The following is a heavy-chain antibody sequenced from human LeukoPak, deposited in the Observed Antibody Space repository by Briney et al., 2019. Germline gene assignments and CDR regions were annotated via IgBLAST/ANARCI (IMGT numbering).Heavy chain of an antibody. J-gene: IGHJ3*02. D-gene: IGHD3-3*01. V-gene: IGHV4-59*12. CDR2: ISYSGST. Sequence: SETLSLTCTVSGSSISSYYWSWIRQPPGKGLEWIGYISYSGSTKYIPSLKSRVTISVDTSKNQFSLKLSSVTAADTAVYYCARGSTYYDFWSGYYKNDAFDIWGQGTMVTVSS. CDR3: ARGSTYYDFWSGYYKNDAFDI. CDR1: GSSISSYY.